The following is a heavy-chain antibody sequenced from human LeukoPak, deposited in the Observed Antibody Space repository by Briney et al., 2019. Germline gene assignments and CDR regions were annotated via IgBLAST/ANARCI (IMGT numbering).Heavy chain of an antibody. V-gene: IGHV3-33*01. J-gene: IGHJ4*02. Sequence: PGGSLRLSCAASGYTFSTNGMHWVRQAPGKGLEWVAVVWYDGSNIHYVDSVKGRFTISRDNSKSTLYLQMNSLTAEDTAVYYCARGGYSGTYYFDYWGQGTLVTVSS. CDR1: GYTFSTNG. CDR3: ARGGYSGTYYFDY. D-gene: IGHD1-26*01. CDR2: VWYDGSNI.